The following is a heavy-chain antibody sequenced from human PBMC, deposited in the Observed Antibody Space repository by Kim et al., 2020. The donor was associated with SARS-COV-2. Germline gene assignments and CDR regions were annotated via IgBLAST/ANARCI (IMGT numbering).Heavy chain of an antibody. Sequence: GGSLRLSCAASGFSFSDTYMTWFRQAPGKGLECVSYICGRSTYINYADSVKGRFTISRDNAHNLLFLQLNNLRVEDTAVYYCSRDPRHADFWSQGTMVTVSS. CDR2: ICGRSTYI. J-gene: IGHJ4*02. CDR1: GFSFSDTY. D-gene: IGHD2-2*01. V-gene: IGHV3-11*05. CDR3: SRDPRHADF.